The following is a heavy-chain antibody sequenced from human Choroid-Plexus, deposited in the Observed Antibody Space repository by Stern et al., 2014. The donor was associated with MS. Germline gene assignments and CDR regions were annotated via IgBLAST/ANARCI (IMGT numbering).Heavy chain of an antibody. CDR3: AKDRQYLTIFFDF. Sequence: VQLVESGGGVVQPGRPLRLSCAASGFSFSSFGMHWVRQAPGKGLEWVALISYDGSKDYADSVKGRFAISRDNSKNTLYLQMNSLRAEDTAVYYCAKDRQYLTIFFDFWGQGSLVTVSS. CDR1: GFSFSSFG. CDR2: ISYDGSK. J-gene: IGHJ4*02. D-gene: IGHD2/OR15-2a*01. V-gene: IGHV3-30*18.